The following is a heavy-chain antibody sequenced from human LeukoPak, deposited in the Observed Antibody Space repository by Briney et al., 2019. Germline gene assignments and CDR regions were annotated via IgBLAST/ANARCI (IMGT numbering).Heavy chain of an antibody. J-gene: IGHJ4*02. V-gene: IGHV3-21*01. CDR3: AIGGHSSSWYTILEDY. D-gene: IGHD6-13*01. CDR2: ISSSSSYI. Sequence: GGSLRLSCAASGFTFSSYSMNWVRQAPGKGLEWVSSISSSSSYIYYADSVKGRFTISRDNAKNSLYLQMNSLRAEDTAVYYCAIGGHSSSWYTILEDYWGQGTLVTVSS. CDR1: GFTFSSYS.